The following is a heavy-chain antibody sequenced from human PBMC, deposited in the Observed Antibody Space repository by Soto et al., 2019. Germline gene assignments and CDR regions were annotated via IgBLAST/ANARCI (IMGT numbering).Heavy chain of an antibody. V-gene: IGHV4-34*01. J-gene: IGHJ5*02. CDR3: ATQARSVDRTRPYPKWLDP. Sequence: SETLSLTCSVHGGSFSGHFGSWIRQPPGKGLEWIGEINHSGGTNYNPSLKSRVTISVDTSRNQFSLKLNSGTAADTAVYYCATQARSVDRTRPYPKWLDPWGPRILVTVFS. D-gene: IGHD5-12*01. CDR2: INHSGGT. CDR1: GGSFSGHF.